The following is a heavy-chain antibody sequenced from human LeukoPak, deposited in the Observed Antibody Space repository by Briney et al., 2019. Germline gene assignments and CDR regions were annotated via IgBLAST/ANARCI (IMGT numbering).Heavy chain of an antibody. CDR2: INWNGGST. D-gene: IGHD3-3*01. J-gene: IGHJ4*02. CDR1: GFTFDDYG. Sequence: PGGSLRLSCAASGFTFDDYGMSWVRQAPGKGLEGVSGINWNGGSTGYADSVKGRFTISRDNAKNSLYLQMNSLRAEDTALYYCAKIYDFWSGYYFDYWGQGTLVTVSS. V-gene: IGHV3-20*04. CDR3: AKIYDFWSGYYFDY.